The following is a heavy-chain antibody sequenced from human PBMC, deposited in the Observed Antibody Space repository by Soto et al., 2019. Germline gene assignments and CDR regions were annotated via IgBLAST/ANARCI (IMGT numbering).Heavy chain of an antibody. CDR1: GFTFSSYS. Sequence: EVQLVASGGGLVQPGGSLRLSCAASGFTFSSYSMNWVRQAPGRGLEWVSYITSGSSYISYADSVRGRFTISRDNAKNSLYLQMNSLRAEDTAVYYCASFGTMIVWGQGTTVTVSS. CDR3: ASFGTMIV. J-gene: IGHJ6*02. D-gene: IGHD3-22*01. CDR2: ITSGSSYI. V-gene: IGHV3-21*01.